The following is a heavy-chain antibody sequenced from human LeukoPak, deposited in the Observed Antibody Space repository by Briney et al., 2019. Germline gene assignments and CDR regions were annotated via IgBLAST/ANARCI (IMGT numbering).Heavy chain of an antibody. Sequence: GGSLRLSCAASGFTVGTNYMSWVRQAPGKGLEWVSIIYSGGSTYYADSVKGRFTISRDNSKNTLYLQMNSLRAEDTAMYYCATGRSSGWYIFDYWGQGTLVTVSS. CDR1: GFTVGTNY. CDR2: IYSGGST. J-gene: IGHJ4*02. V-gene: IGHV3-53*01. D-gene: IGHD6-19*01. CDR3: ATGRSSGWYIFDY.